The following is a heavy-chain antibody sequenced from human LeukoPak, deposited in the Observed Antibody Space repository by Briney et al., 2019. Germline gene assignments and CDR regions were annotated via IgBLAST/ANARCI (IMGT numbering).Heavy chain of an antibody. CDR2: INPTGGST. CDR1: GYTFTSYY. Sequence: ASVKVSCKASGYTFTSYYMHWVRQAPGQGLEGMGLINPTGGSTGYAQKFHGRVTMTRDMSTSTDYMELSSLRSEDTAIYYCARDNSVGDNAWWFDPWGQGTLVTVSS. CDR3: ARDNSVGDNAWWFDP. J-gene: IGHJ5*02. D-gene: IGHD1-26*01. V-gene: IGHV1-46*01.